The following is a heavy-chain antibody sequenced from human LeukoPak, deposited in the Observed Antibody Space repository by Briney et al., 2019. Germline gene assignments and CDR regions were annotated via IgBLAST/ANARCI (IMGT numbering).Heavy chain of an antibody. CDR2: IKSKTDGGTT. CDR1: GFTFSNAW. J-gene: IGHJ3*02. D-gene: IGHD2-2*01. CDR3: TTDLIVVVPAALDAFDI. V-gene: IGHV3-15*01. Sequence: GGSLRLSCAASGFTFSNAWMSWVRQAPGKGLEWVGRIKSKTDGGTTDYAAPVKGRFTISRDDSKNTPYLQMHSLKTEDTAVYYCTTDLIVVVPAALDAFDIWGQGTMVTVSS.